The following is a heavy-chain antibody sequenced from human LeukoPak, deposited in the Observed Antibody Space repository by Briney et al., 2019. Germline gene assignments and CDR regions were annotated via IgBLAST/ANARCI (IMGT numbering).Heavy chain of an antibody. J-gene: IGHJ4*02. V-gene: IGHV3-30*04. CDR2: ISYDGSNK. CDR1: GFTFSSYA. CDR3: ATDYDTPFGY. D-gene: IGHD4-17*01. Sequence: GRSLGLSCAASGFTFSSYAMHWVRQAPGKGLEWVAVISYDGSNKYYADSVKGRFTISRDNSKNTLYLQMNSLRAEDTAVYYCATDYDTPFGYWGQGTLVTVSS.